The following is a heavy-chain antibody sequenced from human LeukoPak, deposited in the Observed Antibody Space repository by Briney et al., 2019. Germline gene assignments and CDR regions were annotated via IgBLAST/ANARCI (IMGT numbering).Heavy chain of an antibody. Sequence: GGSLRLSCAASGFTFSNYGMHWVHQAPGKGLEWVALIWYDGSNKYYTDSVKGRLTISRDNSKSTLYLQMNSLRAEDTAVYYCAREGPRGNSQFDYWGQGTLVTVSS. J-gene: IGHJ4*02. CDR1: GFTFSNYG. CDR2: IWYDGSNK. V-gene: IGHV3-33*01. D-gene: IGHD2/OR15-2a*01. CDR3: AREGPRGNSQFDY.